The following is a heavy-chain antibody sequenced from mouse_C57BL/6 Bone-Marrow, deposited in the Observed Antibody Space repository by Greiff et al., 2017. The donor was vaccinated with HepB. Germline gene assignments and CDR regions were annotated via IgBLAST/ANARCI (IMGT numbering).Heavy chain of an antibody. CDR2: INPYNGGT. V-gene: IGHV1-19*01. CDR3: ARFGSFAY. J-gene: IGHJ3*01. D-gene: IGHD2-2*01. CDR1: GYTFTDYY. Sequence: VQLKESGPVLVKPGASVKMSCKASGYTFTDYYMNWVKQSHGKSLEWIGVINPYNGGTSYNQKFKGKATLTVDKSSSTAYMELNSLTSEDSAVYYCARFGSFAYWGQGTLVTVSA.